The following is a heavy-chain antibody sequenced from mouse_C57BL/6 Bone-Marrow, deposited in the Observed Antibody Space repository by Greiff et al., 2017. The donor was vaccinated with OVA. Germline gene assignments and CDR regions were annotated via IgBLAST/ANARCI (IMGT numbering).Heavy chain of an antibody. CDR2: ISSGSSTI. D-gene: IGHD3-1*01. Sequence: DVMLVESGGGLVKPGGSLKLSCAASGFTFSDYGMHWVRQAPEKGLEWVAYISSGSSTIYYADTVKGRFTISRDNAKNTLFLQMTSLRSEYTAMYYCARPGYSDYWYFDVWGTGTTVTVSS. J-gene: IGHJ1*03. CDR1: GFTFSDYG. CDR3: ARPGYSDYWYFDV. V-gene: IGHV5-17*01.